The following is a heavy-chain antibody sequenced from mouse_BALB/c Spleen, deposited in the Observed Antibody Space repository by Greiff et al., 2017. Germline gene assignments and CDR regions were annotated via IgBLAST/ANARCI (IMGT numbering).Heavy chain of an antibody. V-gene: IGHV1-69*02. Sequence: VQLQQSGAELVKPGASVKLSCKASGYTFTSYWMHWVKQRPGQGLEWIGEIDPSDSYTNYNQKFKGKATLTVDKSSSTAYMQLSSLTSEDSAVYYCARSYGSSPFDYWGQGTTLTVSS. J-gene: IGHJ2*01. CDR2: IDPSDSYT. CDR3: ARSYGSSPFDY. D-gene: IGHD1-1*01. CDR1: GYTFTSYW.